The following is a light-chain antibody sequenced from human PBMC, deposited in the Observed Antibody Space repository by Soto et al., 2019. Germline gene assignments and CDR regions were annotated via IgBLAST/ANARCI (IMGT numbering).Light chain of an antibody. CDR3: QQYGSSPPIT. CDR1: QSVSSSY. V-gene: IGKV3D-20*01. CDR2: DAS. Sequence: EMVLTQSPATLSLSPGERATLSCGASQSVSSSYLSWYQQKPGLAPRLLIYDASSRATGIPDRFSGSGSGTDFTLTISRLVPEDFAVYYCQQYGSSPPITFGQGTRLEIK. J-gene: IGKJ5*01.